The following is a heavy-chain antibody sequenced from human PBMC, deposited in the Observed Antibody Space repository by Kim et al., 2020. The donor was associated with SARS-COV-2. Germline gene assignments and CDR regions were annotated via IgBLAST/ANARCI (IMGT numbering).Heavy chain of an antibody. V-gene: IGHV3-74*01. J-gene: IGHJ4*01. Sequence: GGSLRLSCAASGFTFRNYSMHWVRQTPGEGLVWVSRINGSGITTYAASVKSRFTISRDNAKNKLYLQMNSLRAEDTAVYYCAREHDFGGYDSVDYLGHGT. CDR1: GFTFRNYS. D-gene: IGHD5-12*01. CDR3: AREHDFGGYDSVDY. CDR2: INGSGITT.